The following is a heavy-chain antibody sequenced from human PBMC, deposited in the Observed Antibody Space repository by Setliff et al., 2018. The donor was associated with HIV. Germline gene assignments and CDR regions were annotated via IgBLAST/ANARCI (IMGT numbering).Heavy chain of an antibody. J-gene: IGHJ4*02. D-gene: IGHD4-17*01. CDR2: IYHSGST. CDR1: GGSFSGYY. CDR3: ARDPPGYGDSNDY. Sequence: SETLSLTCAVYGGSFSGYYWSWIRQPPGKGLEWIGSIYHSGSTYYNPSLKSRVTISVDTSKNQFSLKLSSVTAADTAVYYCARDPPGYGDSNDYWGQGTLVTVSS. V-gene: IGHV4-34*01.